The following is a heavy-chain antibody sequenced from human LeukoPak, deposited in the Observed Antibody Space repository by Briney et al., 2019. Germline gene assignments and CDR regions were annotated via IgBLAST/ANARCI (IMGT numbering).Heavy chain of an antibody. V-gene: IGHV4-30-2*01. CDR3: ARASLAYCGGDCYYYWYFDL. D-gene: IGHD2-21*02. J-gene: IGHJ2*01. CDR1: GGSISSGGYS. Sequence: SQTLSLTCAVSGGSISSGGYSWSWIRQPPGKGLEWIGYIYHSGSTHYNPSLKSRVTISVDRSKNQFSLKLSSVTAADTAVYYCARASLAYCGGDCYYYWYFDLWGRGTLVTVSS. CDR2: IYHSGST.